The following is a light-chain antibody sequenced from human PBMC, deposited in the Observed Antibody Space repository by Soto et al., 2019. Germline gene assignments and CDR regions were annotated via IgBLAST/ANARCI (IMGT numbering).Light chain of an antibody. CDR2: DSS. V-gene: IGKV3-11*01. Sequence: EIVLTQSPATLSLSPGERATLSCRASQSVGSYLAWYQQKPGQSPRLLIYDSSNRATGIPARFSGSGSWTVFPLIISMLEDDDFAYYCGQYRGNYPYTFGGGTKLEF. CDR3: QYRGNYPYT. J-gene: IGKJ2*01. CDR1: QSVGSY.